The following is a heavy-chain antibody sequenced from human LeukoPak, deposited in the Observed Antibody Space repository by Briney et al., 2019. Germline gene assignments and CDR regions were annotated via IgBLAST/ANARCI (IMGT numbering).Heavy chain of an antibody. J-gene: IGHJ3*02. CDR1: GFTFSSSA. D-gene: IGHD6-13*01. V-gene: IGHV3-23*01. CDR2: ISGSGGST. CDR3: AGTAAAWKYAYDI. Sequence: PGGSLRLSCVASGFTFSSSAMSWVRQAPGKGLEWVSAISGSGGSTYYADSVKGRFTISRDNSKNTLYLQMNSLRAEDTAVYYCAGTAAAWKYAYDIWGRGTMVTVSS.